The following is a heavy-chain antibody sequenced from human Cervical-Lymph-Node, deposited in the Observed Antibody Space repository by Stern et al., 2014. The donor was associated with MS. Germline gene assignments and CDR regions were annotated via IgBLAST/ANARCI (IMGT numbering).Heavy chain of an antibody. Sequence: VQLVESGADVKKPGSAVRVSCKASGGGRWLRQAPGLGLEYMGGLIRPAGTAPYAPSFQGRLTITAHTSSNTTYMELRRLRAADTAVYYCARGPGDNWFDPWGQGTLVSVSS. CDR2: LIRPAGTA. J-gene: IGHJ5*02. V-gene: IGHV1-69*06. CDR1: GGGR. D-gene: IGHD3-10*01. CDR3: ARGPGDNWFDP.